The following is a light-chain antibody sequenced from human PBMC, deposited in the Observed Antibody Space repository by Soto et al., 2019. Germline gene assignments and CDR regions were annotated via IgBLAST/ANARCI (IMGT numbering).Light chain of an antibody. CDR2: GAS. J-gene: IGKJ2*01. CDR1: QSVSSN. Sequence: EIVMTQSPATLSVSPGERATLSCRASQSVSSNLAWYQQKPGRAPRLLIYGASTRATGIPARFSGSGSGTEFTLNISSLQSEAFAVYYCQQYNNWPPHTFGQGTKLEIK. V-gene: IGKV3-15*01. CDR3: QQYNNWPPHT.